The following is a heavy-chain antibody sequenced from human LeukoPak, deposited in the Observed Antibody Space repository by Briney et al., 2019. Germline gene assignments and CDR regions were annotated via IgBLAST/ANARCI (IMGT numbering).Heavy chain of an antibody. CDR3: ARNIVRDAFDY. J-gene: IGHJ4*02. D-gene: IGHD1-26*01. CDR1: EYTFRDNF. CDR2: INASGGST. Sequence: ASVKVSCKASEYTFRDNFIHWVRQAPGQGLEWMGIINASGGSTSYAQKFQGRVTMTRDMSTSTVYMELNRLRSDDTAIYYCARNIVRDAFDYWGQGTLVTVSS. V-gene: IGHV1-46*01.